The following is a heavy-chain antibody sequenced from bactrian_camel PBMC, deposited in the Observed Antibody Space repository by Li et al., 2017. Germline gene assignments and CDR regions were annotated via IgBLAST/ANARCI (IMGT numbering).Heavy chain of an antibody. V-gene: IGHV3S53*01. D-gene: IGHD1*01. CDR1: GYIYNNYS. CDR3: AADFLSVVVEKVGGQLQRKYEYKY. Sequence: HVQLVESGGGSVQAGGSLTLSCVTSGYIYNNYSMGWFRQALGKEREGVAAIDSDGSISYADAVKGRFTVSIDIPGNTLNLQMTSLKPEDTGMYTCAADFLSVVVEKVGGQLQRKYEYKYWGQGTQVTVS. J-gene: IGHJ4*01. CDR2: IDSDGSI.